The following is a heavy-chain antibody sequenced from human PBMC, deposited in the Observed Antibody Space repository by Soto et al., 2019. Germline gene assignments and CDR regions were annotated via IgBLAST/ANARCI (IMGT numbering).Heavy chain of an antibody. CDR1: GFTFSSYV. J-gene: IGHJ4*02. V-gene: IGHV3-33*01. D-gene: IGHD6-19*01. CDR3: ARPYSSGWYGDYSL. Sequence: PGGSLILSCAASGFTFSSYVMHWVRQAPGKGLEWVAVIWYDGSNKYYADSVKGRFTISRDNSKNTLYLQMNSLRAEDTAVYYCARPYSSGWYGDYSLWGQGTLVTVSS. CDR2: IWYDGSNK.